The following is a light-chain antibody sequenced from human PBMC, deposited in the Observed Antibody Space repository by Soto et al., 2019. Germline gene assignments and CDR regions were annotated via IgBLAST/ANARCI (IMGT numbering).Light chain of an antibody. J-gene: IGLJ1*01. CDR1: SSDVGAYNY. Sequence: QSVLTQPASVSGSPGQSITISCTGTSSDVGAYNYVSWYQQHPGKAPKLMIYEVSNRPSGVPDRFSGSKSGTSASLAITGLQAEDEAYYYCQSCDRSLSGSGVFGTGTKVT. CDR3: QSCDRSLSGSGV. CDR2: EVS. V-gene: IGLV2-14*01.